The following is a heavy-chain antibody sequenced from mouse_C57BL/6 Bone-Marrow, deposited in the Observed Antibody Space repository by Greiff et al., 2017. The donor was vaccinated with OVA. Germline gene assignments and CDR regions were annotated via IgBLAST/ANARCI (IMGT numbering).Heavy chain of an antibody. Sequence: EVNLVESGGGLVKPGGSLKLSCAASGFTFSDYGMAWVRQSPRKGPEWVAFISNLACSIYYADTVTGRFTISRENAKNTLYLEMSMLRTEDTAMYYGARLANRGPRYFDVWGTGTTVTVSS. CDR1: GFTFSDYG. CDR3: ARLANRGPRYFDV. J-gene: IGHJ1*03. V-gene: IGHV5-15*01. CDR2: ISNLACSI. D-gene: IGHD4-1*01.